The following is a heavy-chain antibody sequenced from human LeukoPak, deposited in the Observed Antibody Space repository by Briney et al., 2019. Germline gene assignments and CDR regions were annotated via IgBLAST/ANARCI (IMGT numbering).Heavy chain of an antibody. CDR2: ISSSSSYI. CDR3: ARGGATNY. CDR1: GLTFSRYG. Sequence: GGFLRLSCSASGLTFSRYGMLWVRQGPGKGLEWVSSISSSSSYIYYADSVKGRFTISRDNAKNSLYLQMNSLRAEDTAVYYCARGGATNYWGQGTLVTVSS. V-gene: IGHV3-21*01. D-gene: IGHD1-26*01. J-gene: IGHJ4*02.